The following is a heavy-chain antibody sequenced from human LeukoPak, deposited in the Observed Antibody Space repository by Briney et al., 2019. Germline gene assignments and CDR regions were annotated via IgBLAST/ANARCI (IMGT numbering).Heavy chain of an antibody. CDR2: IIPIFGTA. J-gene: IGHJ6*02. V-gene: IGHV1-69*01. D-gene: IGHD4-17*01. Sequence: GSSVKVSCKASGGTFSSYAISWVRQAPGQGLEWMGGIIPIFGTANYAQKFQGRVTITADESTSTAYMELSSLRSDDTAVYYCARRHQLPYGDYHQYGMDVWGQGTTVTVSS. CDR1: GGTFSSYA. CDR3: ARRHQLPYGDYHQYGMDV.